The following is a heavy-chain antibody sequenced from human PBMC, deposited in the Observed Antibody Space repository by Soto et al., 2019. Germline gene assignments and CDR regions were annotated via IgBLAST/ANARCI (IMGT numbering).Heavy chain of an antibody. Sequence: QVQLVQSGAEVKKPGASVKVSCKASGYTFTSYDINWVRQATGQGLERMGWMNPNSGNTGYAQKFQGRVTMTRNTAIITASMELSSLRSEDTAVYYWARPRSGSGCYGMDVWGQGTAVTGSS. CDR2: MNPNSGNT. J-gene: IGHJ6*02. CDR1: GYTFTSYD. V-gene: IGHV1-8*01. CDR3: ARPRSGSGCYGMDV. D-gene: IGHD3-3*01.